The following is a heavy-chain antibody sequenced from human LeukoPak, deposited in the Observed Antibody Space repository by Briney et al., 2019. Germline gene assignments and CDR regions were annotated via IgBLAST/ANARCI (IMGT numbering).Heavy chain of an antibody. Sequence: GGSLRLSCAASGFTFSIYVMTWARQAPGKGLEWVSGISGSGGRTYYADSVKGRFNISRDNSKNTLYLQMNSLRAEDTAVYYCARDLNGMVEMATTDWGQGTLVTVSS. CDR2: ISGSGGRT. CDR3: ARDLNGMVEMATTD. D-gene: IGHD5-24*01. CDR1: GFTFSIYV. V-gene: IGHV3-23*01. J-gene: IGHJ4*02.